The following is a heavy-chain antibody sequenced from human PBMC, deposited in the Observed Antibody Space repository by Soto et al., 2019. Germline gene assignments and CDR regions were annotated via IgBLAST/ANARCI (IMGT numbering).Heavy chain of an antibody. V-gene: IGHV4-30-2*02. J-gene: IGHJ4*02. D-gene: IGHD6-19*01. CDR1: GGYISSGGYS. CDR2: IYHSGST. Sequence: SETLSLTCAVSGGYISSGGYSWSWVRQPPGKGLEWIGYIYHSGSTYYNPSLKSRVTISRDNSKNTLYLQMGSLRAEDMAVYYCARQWLDSYYFDYWGQGTLVTVSS. CDR3: ARQWLDSYYFDY.